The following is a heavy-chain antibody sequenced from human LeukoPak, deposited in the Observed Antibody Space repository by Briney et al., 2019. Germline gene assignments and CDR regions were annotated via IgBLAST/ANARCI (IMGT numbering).Heavy chain of an antibody. V-gene: IGHV3-74*01. CDR3: VSILAAS. CDR1: GFTFSSSW. J-gene: IGHJ5*02. D-gene: IGHD3-9*01. CDR2: INSDASVT. Sequence: GGSLRLSCAASGFTFSSSWMNWVRQAPGKGLSWVSRINSDASVTTYADSVKGRFTISRDNAKNTLYLQMNSLRAEDTAVYYCVSILAASWGQGTLVTVSS.